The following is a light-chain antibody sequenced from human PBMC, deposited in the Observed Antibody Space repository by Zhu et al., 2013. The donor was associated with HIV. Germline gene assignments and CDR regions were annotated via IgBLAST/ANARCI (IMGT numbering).Light chain of an antibody. V-gene: IGLV2-14*01. CDR2: GVS. CDR3: TSYTSSSTQV. J-gene: IGLJ1*01. CDR1: SSDVGDSNY. Sequence: QSALTQPASVSGSPGQSITISCTGRSSDVGDSNYVSWYQQHPGKAPKLMIYGVSNRPSGVSNRFSGSKSGNTASLTISGLQAEDEADYYCTSYTSSSTQVFGTGTKVTVL.